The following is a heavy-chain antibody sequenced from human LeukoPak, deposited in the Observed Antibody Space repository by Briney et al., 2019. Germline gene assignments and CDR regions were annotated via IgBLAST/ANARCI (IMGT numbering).Heavy chain of an antibody. V-gene: IGHV3-7*03. Sequence: PGGSLRLSXAASGFTFSSYWMSWVRQAPGKGLEWVANIKQDGSEKYYVDSVKGRFTISRDNAKNSLYLQMNSLRAEDTALYYCARAAYYDSSGYPIDYWGQGTLVTVSS. CDR3: ARAAYYDSSGYPIDY. J-gene: IGHJ4*02. CDR2: IKQDGSEK. D-gene: IGHD3-22*01. CDR1: GFTFSSYW.